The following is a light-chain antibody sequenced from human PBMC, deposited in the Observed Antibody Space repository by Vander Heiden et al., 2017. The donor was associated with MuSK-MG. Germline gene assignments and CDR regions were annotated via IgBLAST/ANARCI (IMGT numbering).Light chain of an antibody. Sequence: QSALPQPASVSGSPGQSITISCTGTSSDVGFYHYVSWYRQSPGKAPQVIIYDVSDRPSGISHRFSGSKSGNTASLTISGLQPDDEADYFCAAYTTSSTYVFGRGTQVTV. V-gene: IGLV2-14*01. J-gene: IGLJ1*01. CDR1: SSDVGFYHY. CDR3: AAYTTSSTYV. CDR2: DVS.